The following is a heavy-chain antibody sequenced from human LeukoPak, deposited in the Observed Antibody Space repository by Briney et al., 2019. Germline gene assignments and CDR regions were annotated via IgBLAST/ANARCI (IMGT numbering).Heavy chain of an antibody. CDR3: AKGRVFDSSGYSDY. CDR2: ISGSGGST. Sequence: PGGSLRLSCAASGFTFSSYAMSWVRQAPGKGLEWVSAISGSGGSTYYADSVKGRFTISRDNSKNTLYLQMNSLRAEDTAVYYCAKGRVFDSSGYSDYWGQGTLVTVSS. CDR1: GFTFSSYA. V-gene: IGHV3-23*01. J-gene: IGHJ4*02. D-gene: IGHD3-22*01.